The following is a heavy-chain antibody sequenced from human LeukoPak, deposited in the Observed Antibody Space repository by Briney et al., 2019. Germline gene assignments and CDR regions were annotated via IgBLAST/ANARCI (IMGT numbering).Heavy chain of an antibody. CDR1: GYSFTSYW. Sequence: GESLKISCKGSGYSFTSYWIGWVRQMPGKGLEWMGIIYPGDSDTRYSPSFQGQVTISADKSISTAYLQWSSLKASDTAMYYCARRLRSSNHYYYYMDVWGKGTTVTVSS. D-gene: IGHD1-26*01. J-gene: IGHJ6*03. CDR2: IYPGDSDT. CDR3: ARRLRSSNHYYYYMDV. V-gene: IGHV5-51*01.